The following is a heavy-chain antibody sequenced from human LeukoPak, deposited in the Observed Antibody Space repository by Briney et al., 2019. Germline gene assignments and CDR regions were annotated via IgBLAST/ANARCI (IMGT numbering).Heavy chain of an antibody. V-gene: IGHV4-38-2*02. CDR2: IDGSGSS. D-gene: IGHD3-22*01. Sequence: SETLSLTCTVSGYSISSGYLWGWIRQPPGKGLEWIGSIDGSGSSYYNPSLKSRVTISVDTSRNQFSLKMTSVTAADTAVYYCARLNLVGYYDSSGYFDYWGQGTLVTVSS. CDR1: GYSISSGYL. J-gene: IGHJ4*02. CDR3: ARLNLVGYYDSSGYFDY.